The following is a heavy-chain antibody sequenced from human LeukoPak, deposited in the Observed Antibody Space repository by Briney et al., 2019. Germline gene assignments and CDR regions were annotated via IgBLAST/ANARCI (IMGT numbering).Heavy chain of an antibody. D-gene: IGHD6-13*01. CDR2: IYYSGST. J-gene: IGHJ3*02. CDR3: ARRVATTGIYAFDI. CDR1: GYSISSGYY. V-gene: IGHV4-38-2*02. Sequence: SETLSLTCTVSGYSISSGYYWGWIRQPPGKGLEWIGYIYYSGSTYYNPSLKSRVTISVDTSKNQFSLKLSSVTAADTAVYYCARRVATTGIYAFDIWGQGTMVTVSS.